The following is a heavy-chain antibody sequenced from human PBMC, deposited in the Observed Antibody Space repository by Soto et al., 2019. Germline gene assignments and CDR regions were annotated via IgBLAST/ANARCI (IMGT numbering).Heavy chain of an antibody. CDR1: GYTFTSYD. Sequence: ASEKVSWKASGYTFTSYDINWVRQATGQGLEWMGWMNPNSGNTGYAQKFQGRVTMTRNTSISTAYMELSSLRSEDTAVYYCARKGSIAVAGYYYYGMDVWGQGTTVTVSS. D-gene: IGHD6-19*01. CDR3: ARKGSIAVAGYYYYGMDV. CDR2: MNPNSGNT. V-gene: IGHV1-8*01. J-gene: IGHJ6*02.